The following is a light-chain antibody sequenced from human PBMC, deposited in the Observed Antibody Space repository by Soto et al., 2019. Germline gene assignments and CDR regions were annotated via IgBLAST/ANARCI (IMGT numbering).Light chain of an antibody. CDR1: SSDVGSYNL. J-gene: IGLJ1*01. CDR3: CSYAGDTTYV. V-gene: IGLV2-23*01. CDR2: EGS. Sequence: QSALTQPASVSGSPGQSITISCTGTSSDVGSYNLVSWYQQCPGKAPKLMIYEGSKRPSGVSNRFSGSKSGNTASLTISGLQAEDEADYYCCSYAGDTTYVFGTGTKVTVL.